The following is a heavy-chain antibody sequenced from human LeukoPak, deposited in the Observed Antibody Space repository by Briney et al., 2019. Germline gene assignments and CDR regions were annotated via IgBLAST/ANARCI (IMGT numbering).Heavy chain of an antibody. Sequence: GGSLRLSCAASGFTFSSYDMHWVRQATGKGLEWVSAIGTAGDTYYPGSVKGRFTISGENAKNSLYLQMNSLRAGDTAVYYCARFRIAAAGYGMDVWGQGTTVTVSS. CDR2: IGTAGDT. J-gene: IGHJ6*02. CDR3: ARFRIAAAGYGMDV. CDR1: GFTFSSYD. V-gene: IGHV3-13*01. D-gene: IGHD6-13*01.